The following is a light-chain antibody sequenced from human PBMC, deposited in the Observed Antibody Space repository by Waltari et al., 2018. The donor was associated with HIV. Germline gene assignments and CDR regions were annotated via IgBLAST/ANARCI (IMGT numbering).Light chain of an antibody. CDR3: QAWDSSTVV. CDR1: KLGDKY. Sequence: SYELTQPASVSVSPGQTASITCSGDKLGDKYVSWYQRKPGQSPVVVIYQDKKRPSGIPERFAGSNSGNTATLTISGTQALDEADYYCQAWDSSTVVFGGGTKVTVL. CDR2: QDK. J-gene: IGLJ2*01. V-gene: IGLV3-1*01.